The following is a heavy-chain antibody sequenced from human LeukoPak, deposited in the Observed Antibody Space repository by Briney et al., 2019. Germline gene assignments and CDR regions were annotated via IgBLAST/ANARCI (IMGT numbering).Heavy chain of an antibody. Sequence: GGSLTLFCAASGFTFSSYAMSWVRQAPGKGLEWVSAISGSGGSTYYADSVKGRFTISRDNSKNTLYLQMNSLRAEDTAVYYCAKDLYSGYDFGYDYWGQGTLVTVSS. CDR2: ISGSGGST. J-gene: IGHJ4*02. CDR1: GFTFSSYA. CDR3: AKDLYSGYDFGYDY. D-gene: IGHD5-12*01. V-gene: IGHV3-23*01.